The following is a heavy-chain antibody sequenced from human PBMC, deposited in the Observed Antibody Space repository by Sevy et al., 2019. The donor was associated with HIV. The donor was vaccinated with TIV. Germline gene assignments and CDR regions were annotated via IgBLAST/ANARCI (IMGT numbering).Heavy chain of an antibody. CDR2: ISYDGSNK. D-gene: IGHD3-16*01. CDR1: GFTFSSYA. Sequence: GGSLRLSCAASGFTFSSYAMHWVRQAPGKGLEWVAVISYDGSNKYYADSVKGRFTISSENSKNTLYLQMNSLRAEDTAVDYCAGGGVRLVLYYFDYWGQGTLVTVSS. CDR3: AGGGVRLVLYYFDY. V-gene: IGHV3-30-3*01. J-gene: IGHJ4*02.